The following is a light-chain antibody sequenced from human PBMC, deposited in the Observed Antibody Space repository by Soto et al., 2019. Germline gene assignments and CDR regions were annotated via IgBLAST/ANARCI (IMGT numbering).Light chain of an antibody. CDR1: SSNIGAGYD. CDR3: QSYDSSLSGYGV. V-gene: IGLV1-40*01. J-gene: IGLJ2*01. CDR2: GNS. Sequence: QSVLTQQPSVSGAPGQRVTISCTGSSSNIGAGYDVHWYQQLPGTAPKLLIYGNSNRPSGVPDRFSGSKSGTSASLAITGLQAEDEADYYCQSYDSSLSGYGVFGGGTKVTVL.